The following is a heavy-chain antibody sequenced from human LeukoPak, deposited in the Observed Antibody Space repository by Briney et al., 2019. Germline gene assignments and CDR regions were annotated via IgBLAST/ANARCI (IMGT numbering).Heavy chain of an antibody. CDR2: IKQDGSEK. V-gene: IGHV3-7*01. CDR3: AELGITMIGGV. CDR1: GFTFNKYW. Sequence: GGSLRLSCAASGFTFNKYWMSWVRQAQGKGLEWVANIKQDGSEKYYVDSVKGRFTISRDNAKNSLYLQMNSLRAEDTAVYYCAELGITMIGGVWGKGTTVTISS. D-gene: IGHD3-10*02. J-gene: IGHJ6*04.